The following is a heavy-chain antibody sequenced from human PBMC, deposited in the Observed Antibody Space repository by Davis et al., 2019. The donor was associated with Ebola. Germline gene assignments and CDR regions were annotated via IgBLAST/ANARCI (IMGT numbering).Heavy chain of an antibody. CDR3: ARFVVVTAIAGFDY. D-gene: IGHD2-21*02. Sequence: SETLSLTCAVSGGSISSSNWWSWVRQSPGKGLEWIGEIYQSGTTNYNPSLKSRVTISVDTSKNQFSLKLSSVTAADTAVYYCARFVVVTAIAGFDYWGQGTLVTVSS. CDR2: IYQSGTT. J-gene: IGHJ4*02. V-gene: IGHV4-4*02. CDR1: GGSISSSNW.